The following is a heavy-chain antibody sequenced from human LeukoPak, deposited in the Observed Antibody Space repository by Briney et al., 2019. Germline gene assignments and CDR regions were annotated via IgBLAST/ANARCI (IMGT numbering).Heavy chain of an antibody. CDR2: IKQDGSET. CDR3: ARDMLRGVAEIDS. V-gene: IGHV3-7*05. D-gene: IGHD3-10*01. CDR1: GFIFSSHW. J-gene: IGHJ4*02. Sequence: GGSLRPSCAASGFIFSSHWMSWVRQAPGKGLEWVANIKQDGSETSYVDSVRGRFTISRDNAKNSLYLQMNSLRAEDTAVYYCARDMLRGVAEIDSWGQGILVTVSS.